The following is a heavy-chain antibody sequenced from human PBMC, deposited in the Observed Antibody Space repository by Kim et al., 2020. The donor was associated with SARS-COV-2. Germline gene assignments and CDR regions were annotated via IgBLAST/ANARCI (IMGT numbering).Heavy chain of an antibody. D-gene: IGHD3-10*01. J-gene: IGHJ4*02. V-gene: IGHV1-3*01. CDR3: ARDGSGRAGFRLTYFDY. CDR2: INAGNGNT. Sequence: ASVKVSCKASGYTFTSYAMHWVRQAPGQRLEWMGWINAGNGNTKYSQKFQGRVTITRDTSASTAYMELSSLRSEDTAVYYCARDGSGRAGFRLTYFDYWGQGTLVTVSS. CDR1: GYTFTSYA.